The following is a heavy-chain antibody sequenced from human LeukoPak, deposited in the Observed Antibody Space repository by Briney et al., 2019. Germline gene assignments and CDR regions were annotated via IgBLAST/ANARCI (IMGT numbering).Heavy chain of an antibody. D-gene: IGHD5-18*01. Sequence: SETLSLTCAVYGGSFNDYYWSWIRQPPGKGLEWIGEINHSGSTNYNPSLKSRVTISVDTSKKQFSPRLSSVTAADTAVYYCARVASYGYQQQLVHYYYYYMDVWGKGTTVTVSS. V-gene: IGHV4-34*01. CDR2: INHSGST. CDR3: ARVASYGYQQQLVHYYYYYMDV. J-gene: IGHJ6*03. CDR1: GGSFNDYY.